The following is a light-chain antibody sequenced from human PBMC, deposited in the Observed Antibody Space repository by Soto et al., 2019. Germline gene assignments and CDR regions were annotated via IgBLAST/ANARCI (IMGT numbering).Light chain of an antibody. CDR3: QHYGSSPTT. Sequence: EIVLTQSPGTLSLSPGDRATLFCRASQSVTSNSLAWYQHKPGQGPRFLIYGASTRATGIPGRFSGSGSGADFTLSISRLEPEDVAVYYCQHYGSSPTTFGQGTKVEI. V-gene: IGKV3-20*01. CDR2: GAS. CDR1: QSVTSNS. J-gene: IGKJ1*01.